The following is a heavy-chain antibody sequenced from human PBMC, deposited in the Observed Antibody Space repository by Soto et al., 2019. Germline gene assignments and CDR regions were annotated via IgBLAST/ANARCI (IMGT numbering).Heavy chain of an antibody. V-gene: IGHV4-59*01. CDR2: IYYSGST. CDR3: AREAYYYGSGSYYQAEYYFDY. D-gene: IGHD3-10*01. Sequence: SETLSLTCTVSGGSISSYYWSWIRQPPGKGLEWIGYIYYSGSTNYNPSLKSRVTISVDTSKNQFSLKLSSVTAADTAVYYCAREAYYYGSGSYYQAEYYFDYWGQGTLVTVSS. J-gene: IGHJ4*02. CDR1: GGSISSYY.